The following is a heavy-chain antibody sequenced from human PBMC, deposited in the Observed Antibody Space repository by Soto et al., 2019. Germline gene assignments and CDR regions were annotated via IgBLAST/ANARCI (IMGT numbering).Heavy chain of an antibody. V-gene: IGHV3-21*01. CDR1: GFTFSSYS. CDR2: ISSSSSYI. Sequence: GGSLRLSCAASGFTFSSYSMNRVRQAPGKGLEWVSSISSSSSYIYYADSVKGRFTISRDNAKNSLYLQMNSLRAEDTAVYYCARDQEYYGMDVWGQGTTVTVSS. J-gene: IGHJ6*02. CDR3: ARDQEYYGMDV.